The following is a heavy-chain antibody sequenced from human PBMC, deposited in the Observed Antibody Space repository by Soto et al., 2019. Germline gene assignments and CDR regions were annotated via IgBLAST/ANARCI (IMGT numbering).Heavy chain of an antibody. Sequence: GGSLRLSCAASRFTFSDYEMHWFRQATGKGLEWVSYISTSGGTVYYADSVKGRFTVSRDNTRNSLYLQMDRLREEDTALYYCVRYCGTTLCNGVATRTFDYWGQGTLGTVSS. CDR3: VRYCGTTLCNGVATRTFDY. CDR2: ISTSGGTV. CDR1: RFTFSDYE. J-gene: IGHJ4*02. V-gene: IGHV3-48*03. D-gene: IGHD5-12*01.